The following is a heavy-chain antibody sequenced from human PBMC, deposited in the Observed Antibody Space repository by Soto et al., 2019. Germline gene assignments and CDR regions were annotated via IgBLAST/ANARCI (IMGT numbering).Heavy chain of an antibody. D-gene: IGHD3-22*01. CDR1: GFTFSDYY. J-gene: IGHJ4*02. CDR3: ARDLGYYESSGYFDY. CDR2: IGSSDNII. V-gene: IGHV3-11*01. Sequence: GGSLRLSCAASGFTFSDYYMSWIRQAPGKGLEWVSYIGSSDNIIYYADSVKGRFTISRDNAKNSLYLQMNSLRAEDTAVYYCARDLGYYESSGYFDYWGQGTLVTVSS.